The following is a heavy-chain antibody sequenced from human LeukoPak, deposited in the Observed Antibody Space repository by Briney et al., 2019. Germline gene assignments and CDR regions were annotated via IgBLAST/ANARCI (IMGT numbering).Heavy chain of an antibody. Sequence: PGGSLRLSCAASGFTFSSYAMHWVRQAPGKGLEWVAVISYDGSNKYYADSVKGRFTISRDNSKNTLYLQMNSLRAEDTAVYYCAKDYYHSSGPDYWGQGTLVTVSS. V-gene: IGHV3-30*04. J-gene: IGHJ4*02. CDR2: ISYDGSNK. CDR1: GFTFSSYA. CDR3: AKDYYHSSGPDY. D-gene: IGHD3-22*01.